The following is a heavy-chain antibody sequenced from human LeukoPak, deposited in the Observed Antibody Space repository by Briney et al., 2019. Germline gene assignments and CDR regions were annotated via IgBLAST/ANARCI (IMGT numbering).Heavy chain of an antibody. V-gene: IGHV3-74*01. Sequence: TGGSLRLSCGASGFTFSSYGMHWVRQAPGKGLVWVSRISGDGSITAYADSVKGRFTISRDNAKNTLYLQMNSLRAEDTAVYYCARGRAGNYYNHNDYWGQGTLVTVSS. J-gene: IGHJ4*01. CDR3: ARGRAGNYYNHNDY. D-gene: IGHD3-10*01. CDR2: ISGDGSIT. CDR1: GFTFSSYG.